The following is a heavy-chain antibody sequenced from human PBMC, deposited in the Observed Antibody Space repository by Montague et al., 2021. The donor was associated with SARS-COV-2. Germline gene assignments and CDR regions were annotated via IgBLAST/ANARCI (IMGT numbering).Heavy chain of an antibody. J-gene: IGHJ4*02. CDR2: IDWDDDK. CDR3: ARSYYDSLTAYYASFDY. Sequence: PALVKPTQTLTLTCTFSGFSLSTSGMCASWIRQPPGKALEWLARIDWDDDKFYSTSLKTRLTISKDTSKNQVVLTMTNMDPVGTATYYCARSYYDSLTAYYASFDYWGQGTLVTVSS. D-gene: IGHD3-9*01. V-gene: IGHV2-70*17. CDR1: GFSLSTSGMC.